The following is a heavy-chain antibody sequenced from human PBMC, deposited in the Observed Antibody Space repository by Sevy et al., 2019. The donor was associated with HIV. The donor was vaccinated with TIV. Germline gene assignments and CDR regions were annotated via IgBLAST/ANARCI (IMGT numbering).Heavy chain of an antibody. J-gene: IGHJ4*02. V-gene: IGHV3-7*01. D-gene: IGHD2-2*01. Sequence: GGSLRLSCGASGFSLSRYRMLWVRQSPGKGLEWVANINEDGSEKYYLESVKGRFTISRDNAQNSVYLQMNNLRVDGTSVYYCVRAIGTADSFWGQGTLVTVSS. CDR1: GFSLSRYR. CDR3: VRAIGTADSF. CDR2: INEDGSEK.